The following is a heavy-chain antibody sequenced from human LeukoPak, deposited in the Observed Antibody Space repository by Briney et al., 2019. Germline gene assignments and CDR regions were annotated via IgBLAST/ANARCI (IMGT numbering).Heavy chain of an antibody. J-gene: IGHJ4*02. D-gene: IGHD5-24*01. CDR3: ARAGAMAGRPLDY. CDR1: GGSITSGNYY. Sequence: SQTLSLTCTVSGGSITSGNYYWSWIRQPAGKGLEWIGRIYTSGSTNYNPSLKSRVTMSVDTSKNQFSLKLSSVTAADTAVYYCARAGAMAGRPLDYWGQGTLVTVSS. CDR2: IYTSGST. V-gene: IGHV4-61*02.